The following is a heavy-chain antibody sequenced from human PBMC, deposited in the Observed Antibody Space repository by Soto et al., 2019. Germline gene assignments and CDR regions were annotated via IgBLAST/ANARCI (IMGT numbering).Heavy chain of an antibody. D-gene: IGHD5-18*01. CDR1: GGSFSGYY. V-gene: IGHV4-34*01. CDR3: ARKNVDTAMVPYNYFDY. CDR2: INHSGST. Sequence: QVQLQQWGAGLLKPSETLSLTCAVYGGSFSGYYWSWIRQPPGKGLEWIGEINHSGSTNYNPSLKRRVTISVDTSKNQFSLKLSSVTAADTAVYYCARKNVDTAMVPYNYFDYWGQGTLVTVSS. J-gene: IGHJ4*02.